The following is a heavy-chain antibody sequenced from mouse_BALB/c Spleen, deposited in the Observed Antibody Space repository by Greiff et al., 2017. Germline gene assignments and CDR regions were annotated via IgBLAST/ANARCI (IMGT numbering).Heavy chain of an antibody. Sequence: DVMLVESGGGLVQPKGSLKLSCAASGFTFNTYAMNWVRQAPGKGLEWVARIRSKSNNYATYYADSVKDRFTISRDDSQSMLYLQMNNLKTEDTAMYYCVRSWDERGFDYWGQGTTLTVSS. J-gene: IGHJ2*01. CDR3: VRSWDERGFDY. V-gene: IGHV10-1*02. CDR1: GFTFNTYA. D-gene: IGHD4-1*01. CDR2: IRSKSNNYAT.